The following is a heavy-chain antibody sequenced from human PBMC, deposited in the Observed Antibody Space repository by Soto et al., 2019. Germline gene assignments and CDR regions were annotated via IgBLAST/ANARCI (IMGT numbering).Heavy chain of an antibody. CDR1: GFTFSSYA. J-gene: IGHJ4*02. Sequence: QVQLVESGGGVVQPGRSLRLSCAASGFTFSSYAMHWVRQAPGKGLEWVAVISYDGSNKYYADSVKGRFTISRDNSKNTLYLQMNSLRAEDTAVYYCARDVHSGGYGSDLYSPLFDYWGQGTLVTVSS. D-gene: IGHD2-15*01. CDR2: ISYDGSNK. V-gene: IGHV3-30-3*01. CDR3: ARDVHSGGYGSDLYSPLFDY.